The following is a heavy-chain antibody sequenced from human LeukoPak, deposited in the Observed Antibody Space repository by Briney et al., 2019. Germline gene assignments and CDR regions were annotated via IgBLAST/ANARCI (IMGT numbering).Heavy chain of an antibody. Sequence: SETRSLTCTVAGGSITTDLWSWIRQPVGKGLEWIGYIYYKEITNYNPSFKSRVTISEDTSKNQFSLDLRSVTAADTAVYYCARGRWLVNYWGQGTLVTVSS. CDR2: IYYKEIT. D-gene: IGHD6-19*01. CDR3: ARGRWLVNY. V-gene: IGHV4-59*01. CDR1: GGSITTDL. J-gene: IGHJ4*02.